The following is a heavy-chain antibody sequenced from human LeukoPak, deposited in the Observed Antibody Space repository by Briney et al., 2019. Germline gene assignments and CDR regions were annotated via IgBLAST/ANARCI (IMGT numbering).Heavy chain of an antibody. CDR3: ARGALWFGELLPYYFDY. CDR2: ISSSSSYI. J-gene: IGHJ4*02. D-gene: IGHD3-10*01. V-gene: IGHV3-21*01. Sequence: GGSLRLSCAASGSTFSSYSMNWVRQAPGKGLEWVSSISSSSSYIYYADSVKGRFTISRDNAKNSLYLQMNSLRAEDTAVYYCARGALWFGELLPYYFDYWGQGTLVTVSS. CDR1: GSTFSSYS.